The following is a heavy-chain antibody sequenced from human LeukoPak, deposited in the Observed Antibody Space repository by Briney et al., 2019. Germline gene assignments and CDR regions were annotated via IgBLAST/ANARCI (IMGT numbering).Heavy chain of an antibody. CDR3: ARHRYCSSTSCYYYYYYGMDV. Sequence: SETLSLTCTVSGGSVSRGGYYWNWIRQHPGKGLEWIGFTSYSEGTYYNPSLMSRITISVDISQNQFSLKMRDVTAADTAVYYCARHRYCSSTSCYYYYYYGMDVWGQGTTVTVSS. D-gene: IGHD2-2*01. CDR1: GGSVSRGGYY. V-gene: IGHV4-31*03. CDR2: TSYSEGT. J-gene: IGHJ6*02.